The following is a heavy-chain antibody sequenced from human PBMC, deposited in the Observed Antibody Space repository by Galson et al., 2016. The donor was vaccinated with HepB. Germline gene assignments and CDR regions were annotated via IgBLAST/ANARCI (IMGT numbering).Heavy chain of an antibody. J-gene: IGHJ4*01. CDR1: GFTFTNYW. Sequence: SLRLSCAASGFTFTNYWMNWVRQTSGKGLEWVANVSPNGGEEHYVDSVKGRFTISRDNAGTSLFLQMDSLRVDDTAVYYCAATTVGSGGTRRFDHWGHGILVTVSS. D-gene: IGHD4-11*01. CDR3: AATTVGSGGTRRFDH. V-gene: IGHV3-7*02. CDR2: VSPNGGEE.